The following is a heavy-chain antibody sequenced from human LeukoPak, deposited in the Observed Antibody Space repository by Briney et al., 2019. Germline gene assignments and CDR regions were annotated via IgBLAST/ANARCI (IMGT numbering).Heavy chain of an antibody. CDR3: ASMDDSSGSGAFDI. CDR2: ISSSSSYI. Sequence: GGSLRLSCAASGFTFSSYSINWVRQAPGKGLEWVSSISSSSSYIYYADSVKGRFTISRDNAKNSLYLQMNSLRAEDTAVYYCASMDDSSGSGAFDIWGQGTMVTVSS. J-gene: IGHJ3*02. D-gene: IGHD3-22*01. V-gene: IGHV3-21*01. CDR1: GFTFSSYS.